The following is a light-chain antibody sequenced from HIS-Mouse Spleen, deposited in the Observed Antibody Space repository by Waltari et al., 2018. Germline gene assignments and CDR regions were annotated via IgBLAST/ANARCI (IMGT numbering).Light chain of an antibody. J-gene: IGKJ4*01. Sequence: DIQRTQSTSSLPASVGDRVTINCRASQGISNYLAWCQQKPGKAPKSLIYDASSLQSGVPSKFGGSGSGTAFTLTISSLQPEDFATYYCQQYNSYPLTFGGGTKVEI. V-gene: IGKV1-16*02. CDR3: QQYNSYPLT. CDR1: QGISNY. CDR2: DAS.